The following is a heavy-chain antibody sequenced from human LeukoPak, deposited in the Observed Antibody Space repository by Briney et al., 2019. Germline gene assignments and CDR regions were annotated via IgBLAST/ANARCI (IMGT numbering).Heavy chain of an antibody. CDR1: GFTFSSYW. CDR3: PRIATIGDMFDI. V-gene: IGHV3-7*01. CDR2: MNHNGSEK. J-gene: IGHJ3*02. D-gene: IGHD5-24*01. Sequence: GGSLRLSCVASGFTFSSYWMTWVRQAPGKGLEWVANMNHNGSEKHFVDSVKGRITISRDNAKNSLYLQINSLRDEDSAVYYCPRIATIGDMFDIWGQGTMVTVSS.